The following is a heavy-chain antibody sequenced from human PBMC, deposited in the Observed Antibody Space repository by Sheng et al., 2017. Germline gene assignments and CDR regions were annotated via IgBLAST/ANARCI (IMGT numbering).Heavy chain of an antibody. J-gene: IGHJ3*02. CDR1: GFTFTSSA. Sequence: QMQLVQSGPEVKKPGTSVKVSCKASGFTFTSSAVQWVRQARGQRLEWIGWIVVGSGNTNYAQKFQERVTITRDMSTSTAYMELSSLRSEDTAVYYCAVRELPRGAFDIWGQGDNGHR. V-gene: IGHV1-58*03. CDR3: AVRELPRGAFDI. D-gene: IGHD3-10*01. CDR2: IVVGSGNT.